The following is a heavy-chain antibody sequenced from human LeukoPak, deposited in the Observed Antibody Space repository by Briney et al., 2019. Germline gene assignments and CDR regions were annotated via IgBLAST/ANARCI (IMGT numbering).Heavy chain of an antibody. D-gene: IGHD3-16*01. Sequence: GRSLRLSCTASGLTFSTYWVHWVRQAPGKGMVWVSQIKFDGSLASYADSVKGRFTISRDNAKNTLYLQMNTLGTEDTAVYYCVTGHYDSRMYFDLWGRGTLVTVSS. CDR1: GLTFSTYW. J-gene: IGHJ2*01. CDR3: VTGHYDSRMYFDL. V-gene: IGHV3-74*01. CDR2: IKFDGSLA.